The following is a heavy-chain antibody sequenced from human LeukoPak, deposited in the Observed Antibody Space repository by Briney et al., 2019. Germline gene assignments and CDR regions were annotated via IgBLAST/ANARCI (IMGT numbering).Heavy chain of an antibody. J-gene: IGHJ4*02. CDR2: IYYSGST. CDR1: GGSISSYY. CDR3: ASSRIDDFHFDY. D-gene: IGHD1-1*01. V-gene: IGHV4-59*08. Sequence: PSETLSLTCTVSGGSISSYYWSWIRQPPGKGLEWIGYIYYSGSTNYNPSLKSRVTISVDTSKNQFSLKLSSVTAADTAVYYCASSRIDDFHFDYWGQGTLVTVSS.